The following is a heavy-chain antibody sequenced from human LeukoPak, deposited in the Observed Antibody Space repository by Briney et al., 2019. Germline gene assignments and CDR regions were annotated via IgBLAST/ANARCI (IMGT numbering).Heavy chain of an antibody. CDR1: GGSFSGYY. J-gene: IGHJ4*02. D-gene: IGHD5-24*01. V-gene: IGHV4-59*01. CDR3: ARLVGFVARDGFNYYFDY. CDR2: IYYSGST. Sequence: SETLSLTCAVYGGSFSGYYWSWIRQPPGKGLEWIGYIYYSGSTNYNPSLKSRVTISVDTSKNQFSLKLSSVTAADTAVYYCARLVGFVARDGFNYYFDYWGQGTLVTVSS.